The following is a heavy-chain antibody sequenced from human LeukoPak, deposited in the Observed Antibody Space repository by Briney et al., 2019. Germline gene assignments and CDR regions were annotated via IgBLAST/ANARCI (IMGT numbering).Heavy chain of an antibody. V-gene: IGHV1-69*05. CDR1: GGTFSSYA. CDR2: IIPIFGTA. D-gene: IGHD2-15*01. CDR3: ARDLVGCSGGSCYEGWFHP. Sequence: SVKVSCKASGGTFSSYAISWVRHAPGQGLEWMGRIIPIFGTANYAQKFQGRVTMTRDTSTSTVYMELSSLRSEDTAVYYCARDLVGCSGGSCYEGWFHPWGQGTLVTVSS. J-gene: IGHJ5*02.